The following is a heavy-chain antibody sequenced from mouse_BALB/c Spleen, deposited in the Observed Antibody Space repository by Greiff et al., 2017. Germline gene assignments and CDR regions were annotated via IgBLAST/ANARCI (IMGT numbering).Heavy chain of an antibody. CDR1: GYTFTDYA. V-gene: IGHV1S137*01. CDR3: AREEATSYYFDY. J-gene: IGHJ2*01. D-gene: IGHD3-2*02. Sequence: VQRVESGAELVRPGVSVKISCKGSGYTFTDYAMHWVKQSHAKSLEWIGVISTYYGDASYNQKFKGKATMTVDKSSSTAYMELARLTSEDSAIYYCAREEATSYYFDYWGQGTTLTVSS. CDR2: ISTYYGDA.